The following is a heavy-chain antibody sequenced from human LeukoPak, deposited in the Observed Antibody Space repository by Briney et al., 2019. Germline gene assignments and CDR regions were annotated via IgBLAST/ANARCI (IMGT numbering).Heavy chain of an antibody. CDR2: INPSVGST. D-gene: IGHD5-24*01. CDR3: AVEMATMADY. CDR1: GYTFTSYY. J-gene: IGHJ4*02. Sequence: ASVKVSCEASGYTFTSYYMHWVRQTPGQGREWMGIINPSVGSTSYAQKFQGRVTMTRDTSTSTVYMELSSLRSEDTAVYYCAVEMATMADYWGQGTLVTVSS. V-gene: IGHV1-46*01.